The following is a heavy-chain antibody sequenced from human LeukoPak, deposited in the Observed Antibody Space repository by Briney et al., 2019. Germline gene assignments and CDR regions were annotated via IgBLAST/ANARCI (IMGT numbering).Heavy chain of an antibody. CDR2: IYTSGST. CDR3: ARRNKTPRGAFDI. V-gene: IGHV4-61*02. D-gene: IGHD1-14*01. J-gene: IGHJ3*02. Sequence: PSQTLSLTCTVFGGPISSGSYYWSWIRQPAGKGLEWIGRIYTSGSTNYNPSLKSRVTISVDTSKNQFSLKLSSVTAADTAVYYCARRNKTPRGAFDIWGQGTMVTVSS. CDR1: GGPISSGSYY.